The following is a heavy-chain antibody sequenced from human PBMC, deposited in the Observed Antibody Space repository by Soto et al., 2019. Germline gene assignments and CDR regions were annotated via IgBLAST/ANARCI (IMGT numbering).Heavy chain of an antibody. D-gene: IGHD4-17*01. J-gene: IGHJ6*02. V-gene: IGHV3-11*06. CDR2: ISSSSSYT. Sequence: PGGSLRLSCAASGFTFSDYYMSWIRQAPGKGLEWVSYISSSSSYTNYADSVKGRFTISRDNAKNSLYLQMNSLRAEDTAVYYCARDRRTVTTSYGMDVWGQGTTVTVS. CDR3: ARDRRTVTTSYGMDV. CDR1: GFTFSDYY.